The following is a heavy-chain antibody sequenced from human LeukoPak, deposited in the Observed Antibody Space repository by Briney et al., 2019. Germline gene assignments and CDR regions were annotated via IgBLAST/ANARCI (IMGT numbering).Heavy chain of an antibody. J-gene: IGHJ4*02. CDR3: AKVRSGITGTNDY. V-gene: IGHV3-23*01. D-gene: IGHD1-7*01. CDR1: GFTFSSYA. CDR2: ISGSGGST. Sequence: GGSLRLSCAASGFTFSSYAMSWVRQAPGKGLEWVSAISGSGGSTYYADSVKGRFTISGDNSKNTLYLQMNSLRAEDTAVYYCAKVRSGITGTNDYWGQGTLVTVSS.